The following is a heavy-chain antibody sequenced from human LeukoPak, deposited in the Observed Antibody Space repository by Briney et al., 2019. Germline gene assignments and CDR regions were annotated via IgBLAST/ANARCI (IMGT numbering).Heavy chain of an antibody. J-gene: IGHJ4*02. CDR2: INHSGST. V-gene: IGHV4-34*01. CDR1: GGSFSGYY. CDR3: ARGGSGSYYGGRRYFDY. D-gene: IGHD3-10*01. Sequence: PSETLSLTCAVYGGSFSGYYWSWIRQPPGKGLEWIGEINHSGSTNYNPSPKSRVTISVDTSKNQFSLKLSSVTAADTAVYYCARGGSGSYYGGRRYFDYWGQGTLVTVSS.